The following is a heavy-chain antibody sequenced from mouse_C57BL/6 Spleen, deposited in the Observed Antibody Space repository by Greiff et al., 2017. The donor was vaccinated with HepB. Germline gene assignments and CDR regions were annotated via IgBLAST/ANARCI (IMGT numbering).Heavy chain of an antibody. CDR3: ARRGGSRGAWFAY. V-gene: IGHV1-64*01. Sequence: VQLQQPGAELVKPGASVKLSCKASGYTFTSYWMHWVKQRPGQGLEWIGMIPPNSGSTNYNEKFKSKATLTVDKSSSTAYMQLSSLTSEDSAVYYCARRGGSRGAWFAYWGQGTLVTVSA. J-gene: IGHJ3*01. CDR2: IPPNSGST. CDR1: GYTFTSYW. D-gene: IGHD1-1*01.